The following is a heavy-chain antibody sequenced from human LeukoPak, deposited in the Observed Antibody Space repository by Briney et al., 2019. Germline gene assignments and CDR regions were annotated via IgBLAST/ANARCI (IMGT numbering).Heavy chain of an antibody. D-gene: IGHD2-15*01. CDR2: VSSSSSTI. V-gene: IGHV3-48*01. CDR3: ARGRGSGNRFDY. CDR1: GFTFSSYA. Sequence: GGSLRLSCAASGFTFSSYAMSWVRQAPGKGLEWVLYVSSSSSTINYADSVKGRFTISRDNAKNSLSLQMNSLRAEDTAVYYCARGRGSGNRFDYWGQGTLVTVPS. J-gene: IGHJ4*02.